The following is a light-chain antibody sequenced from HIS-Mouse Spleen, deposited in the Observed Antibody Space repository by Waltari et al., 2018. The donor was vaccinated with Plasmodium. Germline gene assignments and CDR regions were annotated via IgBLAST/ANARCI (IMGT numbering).Light chain of an antibody. Sequence: SALTQPASVSGSPGQSITISCTGTSSDVGGYNYVSWYQQQPGKAPNLMFYEVSNRPSAVFMIFSGSKFGNGAALTISGREAEAEADYYCSSLPRGSTRVFCGGTKLTV. CDR2: EVS. CDR3: SSLPRGSTRV. J-gene: IGLJ2*01. V-gene: IGLV2-14*01. CDR1: SSDVGGYNY.